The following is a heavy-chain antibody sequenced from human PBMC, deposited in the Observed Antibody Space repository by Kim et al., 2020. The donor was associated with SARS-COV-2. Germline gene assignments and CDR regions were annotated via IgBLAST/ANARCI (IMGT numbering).Heavy chain of an antibody. CDR1: GFTFSSYG. CDR2: IWYDGSNK. V-gene: IGHV3-33*01. D-gene: IGHD2-2*01. CDR3: ATVVVPGLNDY. Sequence: GGSLRLSCAASGFTFSSYGMHWVRQAPGKGLEWVAVIWYDGSNKYYADSVKGRFTISRDNSKNTLYLQMNSLRAEDTAVYYCATVVVPGLNDYWGQGTLVTVSS. J-gene: IGHJ4*02.